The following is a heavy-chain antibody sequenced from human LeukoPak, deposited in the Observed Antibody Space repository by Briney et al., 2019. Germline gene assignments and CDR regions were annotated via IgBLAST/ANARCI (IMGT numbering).Heavy chain of an antibody. D-gene: IGHD6-6*01. V-gene: IGHV3-23*01. Sequence: GGSLRLSCAASGFTFSSYAMSWVSQAPGKGLEWVSAISGSGGSTYYADSVKGRFTISRDNSKNTLYLQMNSLRAEDTAVYYCAKFGGGIAARRYYFDYWGQGTLVTVSS. J-gene: IGHJ4*02. CDR2: ISGSGGST. CDR1: GFTFSSYA. CDR3: AKFGGGIAARRYYFDY.